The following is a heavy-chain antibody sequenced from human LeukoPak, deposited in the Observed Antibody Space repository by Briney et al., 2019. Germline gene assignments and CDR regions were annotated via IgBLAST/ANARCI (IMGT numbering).Heavy chain of an antibody. J-gene: IGHJ6*02. CDR1: GYTFTGYY. D-gene: IGHD1-1*01. CDR2: INPNSGGT. CDR3: ARGYRLERLVYYYYGMDV. Sequence: ASVKVSCKASGYTFTGYYMDWVQQAPGQGLEWMGRINPNSGGTNYAQKFQGRVTMTRDTSISTAYMDLSRLRSDDTAVYYCARGYRLERLVYYYYGMDVWGQGTTVTVSS. V-gene: IGHV1-2*06.